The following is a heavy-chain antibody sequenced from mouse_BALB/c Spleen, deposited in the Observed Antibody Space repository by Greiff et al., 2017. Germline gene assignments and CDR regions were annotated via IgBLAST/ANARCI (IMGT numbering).Heavy chain of an antibody. V-gene: IGHV1-7*01. Sequence: VQLQESGAELAKPGASVKMSCKASGYTFTSYWMHWVKQRPGQGLEWIGYINPSTGYTEYNQKFKDKATLTADKSSSTAYMQLSSLTSEDSAVYYCARGEGNYWYFDVWGAGTTVTVSS. D-gene: IGHD2-1*01. CDR1: GYTFTSYW. CDR3: ARGEGNYWYFDV. CDR2: INPSTGYT. J-gene: IGHJ1*01.